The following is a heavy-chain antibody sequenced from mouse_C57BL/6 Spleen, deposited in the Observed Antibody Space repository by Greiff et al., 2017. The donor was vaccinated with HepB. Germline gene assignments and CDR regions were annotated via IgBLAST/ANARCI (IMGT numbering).Heavy chain of an antibody. CDR3: ARADDGYIYAMED. V-gene: IGHV3-6*01. CDR1: GYSITSGYY. CDR2: ISYDGSN. D-gene: IGHD2-3*01. Sequence: EVQLQESGPGLVKPSQSLSLTCSVTGYSITSGYYWNWIRQFPGNKLEWMGYISYDGSNNYNPSLKNRISITRDTSKNQFFLKLNSVTTEDTATYYCARADDGYIYAMEDWGQGTSVTVVS. J-gene: IGHJ4*01.